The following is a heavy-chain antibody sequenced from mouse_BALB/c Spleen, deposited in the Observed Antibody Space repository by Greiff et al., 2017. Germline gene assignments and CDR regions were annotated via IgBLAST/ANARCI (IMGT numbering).Heavy chain of an antibody. CDR3: ARPYYYGSIYYAMDY. J-gene: IGHJ4*01. Sequence: EVQLVESGPGLVKPSQSLSLTCTVTGYSITSDYAWNWIRQFPGNKLEWMGYISYSGSTSYNPSLKSRISITRDTSKNQFFLQLNSVTTEDTATYYCARPYYYGSIYYAMDYWGQGTSVTVSS. V-gene: IGHV3-2*02. D-gene: IGHD1-1*01. CDR1: GYSITSDYA. CDR2: ISYSGST.